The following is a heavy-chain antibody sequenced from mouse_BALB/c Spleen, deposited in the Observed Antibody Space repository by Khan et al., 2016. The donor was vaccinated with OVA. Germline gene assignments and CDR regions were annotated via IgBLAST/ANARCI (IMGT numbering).Heavy chain of an antibody. Sequence: DVHLVESGGDLVKPGGSLKLSCAASGFTFSSYSMSWVRQTPDKRLEWVASISSGGDYTYYPDSVKGRFTISRDNAKNTLYLQMSDLMSEDTAMYYCADHLTVSFAYWGQGTLVTVSA. V-gene: IGHV5-6*01. CDR2: ISSGGDYT. CDR3: ADHLTVSFAY. J-gene: IGHJ3*01. CDR1: GFTFSSYS. D-gene: IGHD4-1*01.